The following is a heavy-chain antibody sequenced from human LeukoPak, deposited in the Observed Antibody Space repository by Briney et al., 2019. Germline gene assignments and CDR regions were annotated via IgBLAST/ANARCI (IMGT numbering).Heavy chain of an antibody. Sequence: ASVKVSCKASGYTFTGYYMHWVRQAPGQGLEWMGRINPNSGGTNYAQKFQGRVTMTRDTSISTAYKELSRLRSDDTAVYYCAREVLVSPYYFDYWGQGTLVTVSS. CDR3: AREVLVSPYYFDY. V-gene: IGHV1-2*06. D-gene: IGHD4/OR15-4a*01. CDR2: INPNSGGT. CDR1: GYTFTGYY. J-gene: IGHJ4*02.